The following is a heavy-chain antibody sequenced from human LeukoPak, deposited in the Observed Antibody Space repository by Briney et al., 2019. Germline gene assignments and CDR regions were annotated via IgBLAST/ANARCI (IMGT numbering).Heavy chain of an antibody. J-gene: IGHJ4*02. CDR3: AKDGGGYYTWAFDY. CDR2: ISGSGGRT. Sequence: GGSLRLSCAASGFTFSTYGMSWVRQAPGKGLEWVSGISGSGGRTYYADSVKGRFTISRDNSKNTLYLQMNSLRAEDTAIYYCAKDGGGYYTWAFDYWGQGTLVTVSS. CDR1: GFTFSTYG. V-gene: IGHV3-23*01. D-gene: IGHD3-22*01.